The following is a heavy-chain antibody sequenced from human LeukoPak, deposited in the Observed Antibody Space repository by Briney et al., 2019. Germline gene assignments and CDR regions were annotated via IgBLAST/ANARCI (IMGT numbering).Heavy chain of an antibody. J-gene: IGHJ4*02. Sequence: PGGSLRLSCAASGFTFSSYAMSWVRQAPGKGLEWVSAISGSGGSAYYADSVKGRFTISRDNSKNTLYLQMNSLRAEDTAVYYCAKGRIAVAMMDYFDYWGQGTLVTVSS. V-gene: IGHV3-23*01. CDR3: AKGRIAVAMMDYFDY. CDR1: GFTFSSYA. CDR2: ISGSGGSA. D-gene: IGHD6-19*01.